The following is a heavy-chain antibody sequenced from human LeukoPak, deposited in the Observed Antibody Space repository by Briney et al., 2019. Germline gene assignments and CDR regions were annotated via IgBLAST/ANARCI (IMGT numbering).Heavy chain of an antibody. V-gene: IGHV4-61*09. Sequence: PSETLSLICTVSGGSISSGSYYWNWIRQPAGKRLEWLGHVFTRGTTNYNASLEGRLTISLDTARNQFSLYLSSVTAADTAMYFCARSSLAVYFDYWGQGTLVTASS. CDR3: ARSSLAVYFDY. CDR2: VFTRGTT. J-gene: IGHJ4*02. CDR1: GGSISSGSYY. D-gene: IGHD6-19*01.